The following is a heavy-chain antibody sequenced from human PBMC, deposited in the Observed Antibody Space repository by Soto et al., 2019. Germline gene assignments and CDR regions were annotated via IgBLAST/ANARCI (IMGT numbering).Heavy chain of an antibody. J-gene: IGHJ4*02. CDR2: IYTDDST. CDR3: AKSYYSVSGNSEY. Sequence: PGGSLRLSCAASGFTVSSNYMSWVRQAPGKGLEWLSVIYTDDSTYYADSVKGRFTISRDSSKNTLYLQMNSLRAEDTAIYYCAKSYYSVSGNSEYWGQGALVTVSS. D-gene: IGHD3-10*01. CDR1: GFTVSSNY. V-gene: IGHV3-53*01.